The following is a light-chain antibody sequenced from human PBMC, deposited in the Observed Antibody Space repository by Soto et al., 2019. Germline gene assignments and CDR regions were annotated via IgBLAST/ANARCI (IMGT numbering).Light chain of an antibody. CDR3: QSVDSSGTSVV. J-gene: IGLJ2*01. Sequence: SYELTQPPSVSVSPGQTARITCSGEALPKQHTYWYQQKPGQAPVMVIYRDSERPSGIPERFSGSTSGTIVTLTLSGVQAEDEADYYCQSVDSSGTSVVFGGGTKLTVL. V-gene: IGLV3-25*03. CDR2: RDS. CDR1: ALPKQH.